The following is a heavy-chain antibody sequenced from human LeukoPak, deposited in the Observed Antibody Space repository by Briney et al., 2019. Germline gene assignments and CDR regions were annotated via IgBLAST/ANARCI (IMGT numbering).Heavy chain of an antibody. J-gene: IGHJ4*02. D-gene: IGHD4-11*01. CDR2: IRSKAYGGTT. CDR3: TRDLTTVTMYYFDY. CDR1: GFIFGDYA. V-gene: IGHV3-49*04. Sequence: PGGSLRLSCTASGFIFGDYAMSWVRQAPGKGLEWVGFIRSKAYGGTTEYAASVKGRFTISRDDSKSIAYLQMNSLKTEDTAVYYCTRDLTTVTMYYFDYWGQGTLVTVSS.